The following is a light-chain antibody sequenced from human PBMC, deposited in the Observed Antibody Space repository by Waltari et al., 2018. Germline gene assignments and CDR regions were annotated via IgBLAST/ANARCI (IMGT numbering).Light chain of an antibody. CDR2: EVS. J-gene: IGLJ1*01. CDR3: SSYTTSSAPGV. V-gene: IGLV2-14*01. CDR1: DSDVGAYDF. Sequence: QSALTQPASVSGSPGQSITISCSGTDSDVGAYDFVSWYQQHPGKAPHLIIYEVSNRPSGISNRFSASKSGNTASLPISGRQAEDEADYYCSSYTTSSAPGVFGTGTRVTVL.